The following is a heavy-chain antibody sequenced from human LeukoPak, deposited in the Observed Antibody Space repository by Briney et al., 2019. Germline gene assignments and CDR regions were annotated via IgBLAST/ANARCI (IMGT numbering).Heavy chain of an antibody. J-gene: IGHJ4*02. CDR1: GFTFSNYW. Sequence: AGGSLRLSCAASGFTFSNYWMHWVRQAPGKGLVWVSRINSDGSSTSQADSVKGRFPISRDNGKNTLYLQMNSLRAEDTAVYYCARPTRRDGYSGVDSWGRGTLVTVSS. V-gene: IGHV3-74*01. D-gene: IGHD5-24*01. CDR3: ARPTRRDGYSGVDS. CDR2: INSDGSST.